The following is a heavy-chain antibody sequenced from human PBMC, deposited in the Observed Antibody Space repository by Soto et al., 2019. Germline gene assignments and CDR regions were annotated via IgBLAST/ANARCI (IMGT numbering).Heavy chain of an antibody. V-gene: IGHV5-51*03. Sequence: EVQLVQSGAEVKKPGESLKISCKGSGYSFPTYWIGWVRQMPGKGLEWMGIIYPGDSDTRYGPSFRGQVTISVDKSINTAYLQWSSLKASDTAMYYCARPRTFCTDTSCYEFDYWGQGTLVTVSS. CDR1: GYSFPTYW. CDR2: IYPGDSDT. J-gene: IGHJ4*02. CDR3: ARPRTFCTDTSCYEFDY. D-gene: IGHD2-2*01.